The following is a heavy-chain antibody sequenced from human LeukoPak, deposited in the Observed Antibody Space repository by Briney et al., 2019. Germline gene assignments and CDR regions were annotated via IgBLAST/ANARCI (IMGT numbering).Heavy chain of an antibody. J-gene: IGHJ4*02. V-gene: IGHV1-69*13. CDR2: IIPIFGTA. Sequence: GASVKVSCKASGGTFSSYAISWVRQAPGQGLEWMGGIIPIFGTANYAQKFQGRVTITADESTSTAYMELSSLRSEDTAVYYCAREGYYDSSSYQLAYYFDYWGQGTLVTVSS. CDR1: GGTFSSYA. D-gene: IGHD3-22*01. CDR3: AREGYYDSSSYQLAYYFDY.